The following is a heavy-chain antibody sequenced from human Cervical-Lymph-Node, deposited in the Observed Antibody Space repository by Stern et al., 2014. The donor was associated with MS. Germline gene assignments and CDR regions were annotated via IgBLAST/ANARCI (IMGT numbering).Heavy chain of an antibody. Sequence: EVHLAESGGGLVKPGGSLRLSCAASGFAASSYTITWVRQAPGKGLEWVSHSSNSGNYIYYADSVKGRFTITRDNANNSVHLEMDSLRTDDTAVYFCAREGVAGYYYGLDVWGQGTTVSVSS. J-gene: IGHJ6*02. CDR3: AREGVAGYYYGLDV. D-gene: IGHD3-10*01. V-gene: IGHV3-21*01. CDR1: GFAASSYT. CDR2: SSNSGNYI.